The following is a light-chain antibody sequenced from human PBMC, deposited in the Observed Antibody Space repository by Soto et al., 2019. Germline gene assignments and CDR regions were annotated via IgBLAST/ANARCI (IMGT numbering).Light chain of an antibody. Sequence: RVMTQSPGTMSLSPWARANTCCRASQSVSSNLAWYQQKPGQAPRLLIYDASNRATGIPARFSGSGSGTDFTLTISSLEPEDFAVYYCQQRSNWPPITFGQGTRLEIK. CDR2: DAS. V-gene: IGKV3-11*01. CDR1: QSVSSN. CDR3: QQRSNWPPIT. J-gene: IGKJ5*01.